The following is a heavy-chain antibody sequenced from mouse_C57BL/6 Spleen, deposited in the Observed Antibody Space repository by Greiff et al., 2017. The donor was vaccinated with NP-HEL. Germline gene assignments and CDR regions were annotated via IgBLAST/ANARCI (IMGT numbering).Heavy chain of an antibody. CDR3: ARGSIYDGYYVDWYFDV. J-gene: IGHJ1*03. V-gene: IGHV1-18*01. D-gene: IGHD2-3*01. Sequence: VQLQQSGPELVKPGASVKIPCKASGYTFTDYNMDWVKQSHGKSLEWIGDINPNNGGTIYNQKFKGKATLTVDKSSSTAYMELRSLTSEDTAVYYGARGSIYDGYYVDWYFDVWGTGTTVTVSS. CDR1: GYTFTDYN. CDR2: INPNNGGT.